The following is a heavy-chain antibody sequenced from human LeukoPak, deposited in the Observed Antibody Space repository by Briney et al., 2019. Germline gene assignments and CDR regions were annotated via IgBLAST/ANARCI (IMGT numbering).Heavy chain of an antibody. V-gene: IGHV1-46*01. CDR3: ARGSLGSGWDFDY. J-gene: IGHJ4*02. CDR1: GYTFTSYY. Sequence: GASVKVSCKASGYTFTSYYMHWVRQAPGQGLEWMGIINPSGGSTSYAQKFQGRVTITRNTSISTAYMELSSLRSEDTAVYYCARGSLGSGWDFDYWGQGTLVTVSS. D-gene: IGHD6-19*01. CDR2: INPSGGST.